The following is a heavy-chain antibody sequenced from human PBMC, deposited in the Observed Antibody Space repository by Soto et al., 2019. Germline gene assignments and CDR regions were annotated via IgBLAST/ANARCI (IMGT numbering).Heavy chain of an antibody. Sequence: SETLSLTCTVSGGSISSYYWSWIRQPPGKGLEWIGYIYYSGSTNYNPSLKSRVTISVDTSKNQFSLKLSSVTAADTAVYYCARESSGWYLDYGGQGTLVTVSS. D-gene: IGHD6-19*01. V-gene: IGHV4-59*12. CDR1: GGSISSYY. CDR3: ARESSGWYLDY. J-gene: IGHJ4*02. CDR2: IYYSGST.